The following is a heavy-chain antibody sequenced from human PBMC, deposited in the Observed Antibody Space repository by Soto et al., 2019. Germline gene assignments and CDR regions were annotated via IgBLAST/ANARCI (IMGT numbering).Heavy chain of an antibody. V-gene: IGHV1-69*13. CDR1: GGSFSSFA. CDR2: IIPIFGAP. D-gene: IGHD2-21*02. Sequence: SVKVSCKASGGSFSSFAISWVRQAPGQGLEWMGGIIPIFGAPNYGQKFQGRVTVTADESTSTAFMELSSLRSDDSAVYYCATSGECGGDCYVYRMDVWGQGTTVTVSS. CDR3: ATSGECGGDCYVYRMDV. J-gene: IGHJ6*02.